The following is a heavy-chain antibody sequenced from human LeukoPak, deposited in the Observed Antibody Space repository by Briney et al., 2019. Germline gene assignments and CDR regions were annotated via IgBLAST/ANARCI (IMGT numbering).Heavy chain of an antibody. Sequence: PGGSLRLSCAASGFTFSSYAMSWVRQAPGKGLEWVSAISGSGGSTYYADSVKGRFTISRDNSKNTLYLQMNSLRAEDTAVYYCARRITMIVVGGYYFDYWGQGTLVTVS. D-gene: IGHD3-22*01. CDR1: GFTFSSYA. CDR3: ARRITMIVVGGYYFDY. J-gene: IGHJ4*02. CDR2: ISGSGGST. V-gene: IGHV3-23*01.